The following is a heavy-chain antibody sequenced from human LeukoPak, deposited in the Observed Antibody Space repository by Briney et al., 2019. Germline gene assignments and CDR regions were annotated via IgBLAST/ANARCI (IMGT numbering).Heavy chain of an antibody. J-gene: IGHJ4*02. CDR1: GGSISSYY. CDR3: ARGRDGYIFDY. V-gene: IGHV4-59*01. Sequence: SETLSLTCTVSGGSISSYYWSWIRQPPGKGLEWIGYIYYSGSTNYNPSLKSRVTISVDTSKNQFSLKLSSVTAADTAVYYCARGRDGYIFDYWGQGTLVTVTS. CDR2: IYYSGST. D-gene: IGHD5-24*01.